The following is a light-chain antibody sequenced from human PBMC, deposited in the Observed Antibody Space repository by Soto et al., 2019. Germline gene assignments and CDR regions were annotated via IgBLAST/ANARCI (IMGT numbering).Light chain of an antibody. CDR2: GAS. J-gene: IGKJ4*01. Sequence: EIVLTQSPGTLSLSPGERATLSCRASQSVSSSYLAWYQQKPGQAPRLLIYGASSRATGIPDRFSGSGSGTDFPLPISRLEPEDFAVYYCQQYGSSLLTFGGGTKVDIK. V-gene: IGKV3-20*01. CDR1: QSVSSSY. CDR3: QQYGSSLLT.